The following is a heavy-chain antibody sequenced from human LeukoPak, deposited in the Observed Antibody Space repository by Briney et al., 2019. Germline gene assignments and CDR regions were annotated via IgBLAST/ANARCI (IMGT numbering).Heavy chain of an antibody. CDR3: AKDRSMVRGVIRYYYYYMDV. J-gene: IGHJ6*03. D-gene: IGHD3-10*01. CDR2: ITTSGGTT. CDR1: GFTFNSYA. Sequence: PGGSLRLSCAASGFTFNSYAMSWVRQAPGKGLEWVSAITTSGGTTYYADSVKGRFTISRDDSKNTLYPQMNSLRAEDTAVYYCAKDRSMVRGVIRYYYYYMDVWGKGTTVTASS. V-gene: IGHV3-23*01.